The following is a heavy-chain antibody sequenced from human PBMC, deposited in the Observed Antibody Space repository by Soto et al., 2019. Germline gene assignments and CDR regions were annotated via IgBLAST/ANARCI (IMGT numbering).Heavy chain of an antibody. Sequence: QVQLVQSGAEVKKPGASVKVSCKASGYTFTSYGISWVRQAPGQGLEWMGWISAYNGNTNYAQKLQGRVTMTTDTSTSTAYMELRSLRSDATAVYYCARDSRYYDSSGYYPFDYWGQGTLVTVSS. CDR3: ARDSRYYDSSGYYPFDY. CDR1: GYTFTSYG. J-gene: IGHJ4*02. CDR2: ISAYNGNT. V-gene: IGHV1-18*04. D-gene: IGHD3-22*01.